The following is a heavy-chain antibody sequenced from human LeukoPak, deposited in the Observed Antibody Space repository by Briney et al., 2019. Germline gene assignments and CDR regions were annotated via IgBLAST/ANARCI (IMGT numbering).Heavy chain of an antibody. CDR3: ARGGGTIFGVVIPYYFDY. J-gene: IGHJ4*02. Sequence: ASVKVSCKASGYTFTSYYMHWVRQAPGQGLEWMGWINPNSGGTNYAQKFQGRVTMTRDTSISTAYMELSRLRSDDTAVYYCARGGGTIFGVVIPYYFDYWGQGTLVTVSS. D-gene: IGHD3-3*01. CDR2: INPNSGGT. CDR1: GYTFTSYY. V-gene: IGHV1-2*02.